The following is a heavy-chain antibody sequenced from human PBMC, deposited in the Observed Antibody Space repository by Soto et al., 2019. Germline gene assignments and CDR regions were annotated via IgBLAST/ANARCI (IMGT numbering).Heavy chain of an antibody. CDR3: ARDGPEQSNSLDV. CDR1: GFTFGNYW. V-gene: IGHV3-74*03. CDR2: TDNGGGST. D-gene: IGHD1-1*01. Sequence: EVQLVESGGGLIQPGGSLRLSCAASGFTFGNYWMHWVRQAPGKGLVWVARTDNGGGSTTYEDSVKGRFTISRDIAKKTLYLQMNSLRADDKAVYFCARDGPEQSNSLDVRGKGTLVTVSS. J-gene: IGHJ4*02.